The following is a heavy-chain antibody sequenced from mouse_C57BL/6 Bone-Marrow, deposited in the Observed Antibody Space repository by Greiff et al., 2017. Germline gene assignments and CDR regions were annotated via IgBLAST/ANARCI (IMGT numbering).Heavy chain of an antibody. Sequence: QVQLKESGAELVKPGASVKISCKASGYAFSSYWLNWVKQRPGKGLEWIGQIYPGDGDTNYNGKFKGKATLTADKSSSTAYMQLSSLTSEDSAVYFCARRGYYGSPWYFDVWGTGTTVTVSS. CDR2: IYPGDGDT. V-gene: IGHV1-80*01. J-gene: IGHJ1*03. D-gene: IGHD1-1*01. CDR1: GYAFSSYW. CDR3: ARRGYYGSPWYFDV.